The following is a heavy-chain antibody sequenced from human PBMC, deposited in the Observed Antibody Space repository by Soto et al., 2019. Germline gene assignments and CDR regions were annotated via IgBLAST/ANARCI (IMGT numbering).Heavy chain of an antibody. Sequence: PGGSLRLSCAASGFTFDIHAMSWVRQAPGKGLQWVSVISGSGGSTYYGDPVKGRLTISRDNSKNTLYLQMNSLRASDTAVYYCAKGSPGTHYFYYAMDVWGQGTTVTVSS. CDR2: ISGSGGST. CDR3: AKGSPGTHYFYYAMDV. J-gene: IGHJ6*02. CDR1: GFTFDIHA. V-gene: IGHV3-23*02.